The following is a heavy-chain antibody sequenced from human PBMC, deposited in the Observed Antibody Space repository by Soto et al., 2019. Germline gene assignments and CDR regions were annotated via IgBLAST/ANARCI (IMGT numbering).Heavy chain of an antibody. D-gene: IGHD3-22*01. CDR1: GFTFS. Sequence: AGGSLRLCCAASGFTFSRQAPGKGLEWVAVISYDGSNKYYADSVKGRFTISRDNSKNTLYLQMNSLRAEDTAVYYCARGGEMNYYDSSGYLYRAQRTPVTGSS. V-gene: IGHV3-30*03. J-gene: IGHJ4*02. CDR2: ISYDGSNK. CDR3: ARGGEMNYYDSSGYLY.